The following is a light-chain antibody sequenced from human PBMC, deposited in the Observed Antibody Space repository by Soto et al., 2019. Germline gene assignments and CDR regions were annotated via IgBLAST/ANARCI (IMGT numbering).Light chain of an antibody. J-gene: IGKJ1*01. CDR3: QQRSKWRT. V-gene: IGKV3-11*01. Sequence: IVWTQAPATLSLSPGGRATLSFRASQSVSGYLAWYQQKPGQAPRLLIYDASKRATGIPARFSGSGFGTDFTLTISSLEPEDFAVYYCQQRSKWRTFGQGTKVDI. CDR1: QSVSGY. CDR2: DAS.